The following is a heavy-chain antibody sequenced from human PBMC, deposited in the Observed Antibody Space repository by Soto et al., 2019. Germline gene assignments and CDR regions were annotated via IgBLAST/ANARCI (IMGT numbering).Heavy chain of an antibody. D-gene: IGHD3-10*01. CDR2: IYYSGST. CDR3: SRWALKVRGVIYDAFYI. J-gene: IGHJ3*02. V-gene: IGHV4-59*01. CDR1: GGSISSYY. Sequence: QVQLQESGPGLVKPSETLSLTCTVSGGSISSYYWSWIRQPPGQGLEWIGYIYYSGSTNYNPSLKSRVTKSVDTSTNQFSLKLSSVTAADTAVHYCSRWALKVRGVIYDAFYIWSQAPMITVAS.